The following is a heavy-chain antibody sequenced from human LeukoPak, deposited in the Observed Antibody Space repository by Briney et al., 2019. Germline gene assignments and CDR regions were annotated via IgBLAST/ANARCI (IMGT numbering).Heavy chain of an antibody. CDR2: ISAYNGNT. CDR1: GYTFTSYG. J-gene: IGHJ6*03. CDR3: ARHGSITMVRGRLRYYYMDV. D-gene: IGHD3-10*01. V-gene: IGHV1-18*01. Sequence: ASVKVSCKASGYTFTSYGISWVRQAPGQGLEWMGWISAYNGNTNYAQKLQGRVTMTTDTSTSTAYMELRSLRSDDTAVYYCARHGSITMVRGRLRYYYMDVWGKGTTVTISS.